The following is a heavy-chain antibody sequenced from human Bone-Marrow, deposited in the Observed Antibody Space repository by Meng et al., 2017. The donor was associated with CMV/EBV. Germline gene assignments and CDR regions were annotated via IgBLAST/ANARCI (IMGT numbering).Heavy chain of an antibody. CDR3: ARERNDAFDI. Sequence: SETLSLTCAVSGGSFGSFYWSWIRQPPGKGLEWIGYIYYSGSTNYNPFFKSRVTISVDASKNYFSLNLRSVTAADTAVYYCARERNDAFDIWGQGTMATFSS. V-gene: IGHV4-59*01. CDR2: IYYSGST. D-gene: IGHD1-1*01. J-gene: IGHJ3*02. CDR1: GGSFGSFY.